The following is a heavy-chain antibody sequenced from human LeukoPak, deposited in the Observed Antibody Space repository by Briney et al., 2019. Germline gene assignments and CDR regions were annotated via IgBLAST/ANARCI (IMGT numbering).Heavy chain of an antibody. V-gene: IGHV1-2*02. D-gene: IGHD6-13*01. J-gene: IGHJ4*02. CDR2: INPNSGGT. Sequence: GASVKVSYKASGWTFTHYYMHWVRQAPGQGLEWMGWINPNSGGTNYVQKFQGRVTMTRDTSISTAYMELSRLRSDDTAVFYCAREEIISAAGPTFDYWGQGALVTVSS. CDR1: GWTFTHYY. CDR3: AREEIISAAGPTFDY.